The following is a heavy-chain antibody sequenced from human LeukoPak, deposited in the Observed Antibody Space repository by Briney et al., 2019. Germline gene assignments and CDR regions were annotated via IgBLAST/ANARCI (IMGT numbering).Heavy chain of an antibody. J-gene: IGHJ4*02. CDR3: TTGYRGYYDSPFDY. CDR1: GFTFSSYG. CDR2: IKSKTDGGTT. Sequence: GGSLRLSCAASGFTFSSYGMSWVRQAPGKGLEWVGRIKSKTDGGTTDYAAPVKGRFTISRDDSKNTLYLQMNSLKTEDTAVYYCTTGYRGYYDSPFDYWGQGTLVTVSS. D-gene: IGHD3-22*01. V-gene: IGHV3-15*01.